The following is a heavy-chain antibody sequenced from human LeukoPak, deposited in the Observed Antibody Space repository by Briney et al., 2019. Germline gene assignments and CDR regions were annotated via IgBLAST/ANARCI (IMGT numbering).Heavy chain of an antibody. Sequence: ASVKVSCKASGGTFNSYAISWVRQAPGQGLEWMGGIIPIFGTANYAQKFQGRVTITADESTSTAYMELSSLRSEDTAVYYCAREGTPLSFDYWGQGTLVTVSS. D-gene: IGHD3-10*01. V-gene: IGHV1-69*13. CDR1: GGTFNSYA. CDR2: IIPIFGTA. CDR3: AREGTPLSFDY. J-gene: IGHJ4*02.